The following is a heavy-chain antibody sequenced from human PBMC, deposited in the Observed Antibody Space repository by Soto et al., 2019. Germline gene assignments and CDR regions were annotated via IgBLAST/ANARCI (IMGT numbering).Heavy chain of an antibody. Sequence: GGSLRLSCAASGFTFSSYAMSWVRQAPGKGLEWVSAISGSGGSTYYADSVKGRFTISRDNSKNTLYLQMNSLRAEDTAVYYCAKGSGYSSGWGRNFDYWGQGTLVTVSS. V-gene: IGHV3-23*01. J-gene: IGHJ4*02. D-gene: IGHD6-19*01. CDR1: GFTFSSYA. CDR3: AKGSGYSSGWGRNFDY. CDR2: ISGSGGST.